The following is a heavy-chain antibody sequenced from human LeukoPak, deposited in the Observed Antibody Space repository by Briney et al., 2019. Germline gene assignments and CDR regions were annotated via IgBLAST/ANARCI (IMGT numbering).Heavy chain of an antibody. J-gene: IGHJ4*02. D-gene: IGHD5-24*01. CDR2: TYYRTKWHN. CDR1: GDTVSSNSAA. V-gene: IGHV6-1*01. CDR3: ARWGGDGYYFDY. Sequence: SQTLSLTCAISGDTVSSNSAAWNWLRQSPSRGLEWRGRTYYRTKWHNDYAVSVKSRVTINPDTSNNQFSLQMNSVTPEDTAVYYCARWGGDGYYFDYWGQGTLVTVSS.